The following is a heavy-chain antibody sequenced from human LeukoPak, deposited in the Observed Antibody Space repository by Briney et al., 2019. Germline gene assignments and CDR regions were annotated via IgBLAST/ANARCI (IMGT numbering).Heavy chain of an antibody. CDR1: GYTFTGYY. J-gene: IGHJ4*02. CDR2: INPHSGGT. Sequence: ASVKVSCKASGYTFTGYYIHWVRQAPGQGLEWMGWINPHSGGTNYAQKFQGGVTMTRDTSITTAYMELSSLRSEDTAVYYCARGGYYYDSSGPTLDYWGQGTLVTVSS. D-gene: IGHD3-22*01. CDR3: ARGGYYYDSSGPTLDY. V-gene: IGHV1-2*02.